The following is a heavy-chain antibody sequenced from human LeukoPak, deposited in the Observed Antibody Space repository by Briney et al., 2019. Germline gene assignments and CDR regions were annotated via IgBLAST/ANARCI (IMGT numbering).Heavy chain of an antibody. CDR1: GYTFTGYY. J-gene: IGHJ4*02. CDR3: ARSAARVLWFGESALDY. V-gene: IGHV1-2*02. D-gene: IGHD3-10*01. CDR2: INPNSGGT. Sequence: GASVKVSRKASGYTFTGYYMHWVRQAPGQGLEWMGWINPNSGGTNYAQKFQGRVTMTRDTSISTAYMELSRLRSDDTAVYYCARSAARVLWFGESALDYWGQGTLVTVSS.